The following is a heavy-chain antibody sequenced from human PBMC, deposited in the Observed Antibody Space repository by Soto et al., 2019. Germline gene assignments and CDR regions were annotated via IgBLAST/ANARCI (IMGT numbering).Heavy chain of an antibody. Sequence: GASVKVSCKASGGTFSSYAISWVRQAPGQGLEWMGGIIPIFGTANYAQKFQGRVTITADESTSTAYMELSSLRSEDTAVYYCARDQGSSRWFGEPYDAFDIWGQGTMVTVSS. J-gene: IGHJ3*02. CDR3: ARDQGSSRWFGEPYDAFDI. V-gene: IGHV1-69*13. CDR1: GGTFSSYA. CDR2: IIPIFGTA. D-gene: IGHD3-10*01.